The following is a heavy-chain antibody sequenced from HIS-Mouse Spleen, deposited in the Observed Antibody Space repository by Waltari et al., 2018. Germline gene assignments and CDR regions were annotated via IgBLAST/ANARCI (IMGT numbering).Heavy chain of an antibody. CDR1: GFSLSPSGRC. CDR3: ARIAEGYTSGWYAFDY. J-gene: IGHJ4*02. D-gene: IGHD6-19*01. V-gene: IGHV2-70*15. CDR2: IDWDDDK. Sequence: QVTLRESGPALVKPTQTLTLTCTFSGFSLSPSGRCVSWIRPPPGKALEWLARIDWDDDKYYSTSLKTRLTISRDTSKNQVVLTMTNMDPLDTATYYCARIAEGYTSGWYAFDYWGQGTLVTVSS.